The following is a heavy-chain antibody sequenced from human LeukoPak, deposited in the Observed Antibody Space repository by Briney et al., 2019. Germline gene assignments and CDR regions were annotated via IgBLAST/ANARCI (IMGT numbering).Heavy chain of an antibody. D-gene: IGHD1-26*01. Sequence: PSETLSLTCTVSGGSIRSSYYYWGWIRQPPGKGLEWIGSIYDSGSTYYNPSLKSRVTISVDTSKNQFSLKLNSVTAADTAVYYCAKAWELTDQVPNWFDPWGQGTLVTVSS. CDR3: AKAWELTDQVPNWFDP. CDR2: IYDSGST. V-gene: IGHV4-39*01. J-gene: IGHJ5*02. CDR1: GGSIRSSYYY.